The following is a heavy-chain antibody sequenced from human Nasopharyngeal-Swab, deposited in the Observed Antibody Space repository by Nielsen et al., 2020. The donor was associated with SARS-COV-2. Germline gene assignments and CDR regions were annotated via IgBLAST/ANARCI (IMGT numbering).Heavy chain of an antibody. CDR1: GFTVSSNY. CDR2: ISSSGSTI. J-gene: IGHJ6*02. Sequence: GESLKISCAASGFTVSSNYMSWIRQAPGKGLEWVSYISSSGSTIYYADSVKGRFTISRDNAKNSLYLQMNSLRAEDTAVYYCARGVELRFLEWFHYGMDVWGQGTTVTVSS. CDR3: ARGVELRFLEWFHYGMDV. V-gene: IGHV3-11*04. D-gene: IGHD3-3*01.